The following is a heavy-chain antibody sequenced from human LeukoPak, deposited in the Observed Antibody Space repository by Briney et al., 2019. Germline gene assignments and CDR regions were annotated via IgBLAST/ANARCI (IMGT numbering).Heavy chain of an antibody. CDR2: MNPNSGNT. CDR1: GYTFTNYD. Sequence: ASVKVSCKACGYTFTNYDFNWVRQATGQGLEWMGWMNPNSGNTGFAQKFQGRVTITSNSSITTTYMYLSSLKSEDTAVYYCARRSAYGSGSYYVDYWGQGTLVTVSS. V-gene: IGHV1-8*03. D-gene: IGHD3-10*01. J-gene: IGHJ4*02. CDR3: ARRSAYGSGSYYVDY.